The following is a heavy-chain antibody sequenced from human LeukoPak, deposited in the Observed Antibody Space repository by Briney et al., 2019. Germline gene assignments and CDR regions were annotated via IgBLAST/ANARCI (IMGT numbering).Heavy chain of an antibody. V-gene: IGHV4-39*01. Sequence: PSETLSLTCTVSGGSISSSSYYWGWIRQPPGKGLEWIGSIYYSGSTYYNPSLKSRVIISVDTSKNQFSLKLSSVTAADTAVYYCARHFWSGSSMWFDPWGQGTLVTVSS. D-gene: IGHD3-3*01. J-gene: IGHJ5*02. CDR3: ARHFWSGSSMWFDP. CDR1: GGSISSSSYY. CDR2: IYYSGST.